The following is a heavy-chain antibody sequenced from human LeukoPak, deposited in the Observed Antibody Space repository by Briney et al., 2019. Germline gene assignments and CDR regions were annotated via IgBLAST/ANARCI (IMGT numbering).Heavy chain of an antibody. D-gene: IGHD3-22*01. Sequence: GGSLRLSCAASGFTFSSYAMHWVRQAPGKGLEWVAVIWYDGSNKYYADSVKGRFTISRDNSKNTLYLQMNSLRAEDTAVYYCARDYYDSSGYPQALDYWGQGTLVTVSS. CDR1: GFTFSSYA. CDR3: ARDYYDSSGYPQALDY. J-gene: IGHJ4*02. CDR2: IWYDGSNK. V-gene: IGHV3-33*08.